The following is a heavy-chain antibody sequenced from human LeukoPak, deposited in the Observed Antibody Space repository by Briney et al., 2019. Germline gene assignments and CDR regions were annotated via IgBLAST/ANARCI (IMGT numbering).Heavy chain of an antibody. CDR3: ARVGTGSSSPFDY. D-gene: IGHD6-6*01. CDR1: GGSISSYY. V-gene: IGHV4-4*07. J-gene: IGHJ4*02. Sequence: PSETLSLTCTVSGGSISSYYWSWIRQSAGKGLEWIGSIYYSGSTYYNPSLKSRVTISVDTSKNQFSLKLSSVTAADTAVYYCARVGTGSSSPFDYWGQGTLVTVSS. CDR2: IYYSGST.